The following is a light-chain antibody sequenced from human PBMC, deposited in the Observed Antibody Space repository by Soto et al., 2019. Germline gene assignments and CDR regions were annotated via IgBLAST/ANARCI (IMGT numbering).Light chain of an antibody. CDR2: KNS. J-gene: IGLJ1*01. CDR3: QSADSSGTYI. CDR1: TLPKQH. V-gene: IGLV3-25*02. Sequence: SYELTQPPSVSVSPGQTARITCSGDTLPKQHPYWYQQKPGQAPVLIINKNSERPSGIPERFSGSTSGTTVTLTISGVQAEDEADYYCQSADSSGTYIFGTGTKATVL.